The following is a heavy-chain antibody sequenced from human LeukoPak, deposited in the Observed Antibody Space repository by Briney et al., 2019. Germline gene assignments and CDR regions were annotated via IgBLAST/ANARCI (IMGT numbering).Heavy chain of an antibody. CDR1: GYSISSGYY. Sequence: SETLSLTCTVSGYSISSGYYWGCIRQPARKGLEWLGIIYHSGSYYYNPSLKSRVTISVDTSKNQFSLKLSSLAAADLAVFYFSRARSSSLDYWGQGTLVTVSS. CDR2: IYHSGSY. J-gene: IGHJ4*02. D-gene: IGHD6-13*01. CDR3: SRARSSSLDY. V-gene: IGHV4-38-2*02.